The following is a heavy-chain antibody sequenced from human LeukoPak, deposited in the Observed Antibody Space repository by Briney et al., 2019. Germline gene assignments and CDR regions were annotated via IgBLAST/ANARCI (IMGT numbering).Heavy chain of an antibody. V-gene: IGHV3-7*03. J-gene: IGHJ4*02. D-gene: IGHD2-15*01. CDR2: IKQDGSEK. CDR3: AKDQLNRFCSGGSCSITHDS. Sequence: PGGSLRLSCAASGFTFSSYWMSWVRQAPGKGLEWVANIKQDGSEKYYVDTVKGRFTISRDNAKNSLYLQMNSLRAEDTAIYYCAKDQLNRFCSGGSCSITHDSWGQGTLVTVSS. CDR1: GFTFSSYW.